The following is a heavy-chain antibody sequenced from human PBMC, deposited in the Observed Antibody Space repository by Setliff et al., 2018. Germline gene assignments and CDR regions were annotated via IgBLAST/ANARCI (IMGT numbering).Heavy chain of an antibody. Sequence: SETLSLTCTVSGGSISSGSYYWTWIRQPAGKGLEWIGRIYVGGSANYNPSLKSRVTISVDTSKNQFSLKLSSVTAADTAVYYCARQRVVVGAPSWFDPWGQGTLVTVSS. CDR3: ARQRVVVGAPSWFDP. CDR1: GGSISSGSYY. J-gene: IGHJ5*02. V-gene: IGHV4-61*02. CDR2: IYVGGSA. D-gene: IGHD2-15*01.